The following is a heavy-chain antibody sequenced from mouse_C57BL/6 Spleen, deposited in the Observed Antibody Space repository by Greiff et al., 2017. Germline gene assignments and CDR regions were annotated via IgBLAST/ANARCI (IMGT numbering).Heavy chain of an antibody. D-gene: IGHD2-1*01. CDR2: IHPNSGST. Sequence: QVQLQQPGAELVKPGASVKLSCKASGYTFTSYWMHWVKQRPGQGLEWIGMIHPNSGSTNYNEKFKSKATLTVDKSSSTAYMQLSSLTSEDSAVYYCARIGYGNLYYFDYWGQGTTLTVSS. CDR3: ARIGYGNLYYFDY. CDR1: GYTFTSYW. J-gene: IGHJ2*01. V-gene: IGHV1-64*01.